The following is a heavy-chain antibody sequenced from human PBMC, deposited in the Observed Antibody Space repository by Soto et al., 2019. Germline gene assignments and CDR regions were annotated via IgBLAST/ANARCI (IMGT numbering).Heavy chain of an antibody. CDR2: ISTSSVT. CDR3: VRDQGAGGLSDY. Sequence: EVQVEESGGGLVQPGGSLRLSCVVSGFTFSIYSMNWVRQAPGKGLEWVSCISTSSVTIYADSVKGRFTISRDNARNSVYLQMNSLRDEDTAVYYCVRDQGAGGLSDYWGQGTLVIVSS. CDR1: GFTFSIYS. J-gene: IGHJ4*02. D-gene: IGHD3-16*01. V-gene: IGHV3-48*02.